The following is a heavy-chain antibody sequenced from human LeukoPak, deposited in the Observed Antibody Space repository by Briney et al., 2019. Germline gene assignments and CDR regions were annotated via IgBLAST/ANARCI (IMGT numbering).Heavy chain of an antibody. J-gene: IGHJ3*02. D-gene: IGHD3-10*01. CDR1: GFTFSSYG. CDR2: ISYDGSNK. Sequence: GRSLRLSCAASGFTFSSYGMHWVRQAPGKGLEWVAVISYDGSNKYYADSVKGRFTISRDNSKNTLYLQMNSLRAEDTAVYYCARARQVKTGGDAFDIWGQGTMVTVSS. V-gene: IGHV3-30*03. CDR3: ARARQVKTGGDAFDI.